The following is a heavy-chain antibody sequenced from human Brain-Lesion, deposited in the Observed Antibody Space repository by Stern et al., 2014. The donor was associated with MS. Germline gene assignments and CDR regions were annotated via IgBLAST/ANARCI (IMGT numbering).Heavy chain of an antibody. CDR2: VHPRGTT. Sequence: QLQLQESGPGLVKPSGTLSLTCAVSGDSISTSHLWGWVRQPPGKGLEWIGEVHPRGTTPYNPSLKSRATISLDKSQTQFFLKLTSVTAADTAVYYCARASYNVLTDYYMGLIDYWGQGTLVTVSS. CDR1: GDSISTSHL. D-gene: IGHD3-9*01. CDR3: ARASYNVLTDYYMGLIDY. J-gene: IGHJ4*02. V-gene: IGHV4-4*02.